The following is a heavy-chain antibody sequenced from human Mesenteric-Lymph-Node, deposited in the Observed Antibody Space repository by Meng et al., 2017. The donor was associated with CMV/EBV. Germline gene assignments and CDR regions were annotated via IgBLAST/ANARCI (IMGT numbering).Heavy chain of an antibody. J-gene: IGHJ4*02. CDR1: GYTFAAYA. Sequence: ASGYTFAAYAMHWVRQTPGQELEWMGWINADNGNTQYSEKFQGRVTITRDTSASTGYMELSSLRSEDTAVYYCASRPYGAYYYFDYWDQGTLVTVSS. V-gene: IGHV1-3*01. CDR2: INADNGNT. D-gene: IGHD4-17*01. CDR3: ASRPYGAYYYFDY.